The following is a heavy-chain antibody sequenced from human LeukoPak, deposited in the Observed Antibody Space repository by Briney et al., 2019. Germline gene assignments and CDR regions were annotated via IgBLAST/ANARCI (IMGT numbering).Heavy chain of an antibody. CDR2: TNEDGGIT. D-gene: IGHD1-26*01. V-gene: IGHV3-74*01. Sequence: PGGSLRLSCAASGFNFNTYWMHWVRQVPGKGLVWVSRTNEDGGITNSAESAKGRFTISRDNAKDTLHLQMNSLRAEDTAIYYCARDLGGRAGYWGQGTLVTVSS. J-gene: IGHJ4*02. CDR1: GFNFNTYW. CDR3: ARDLGGRAGY.